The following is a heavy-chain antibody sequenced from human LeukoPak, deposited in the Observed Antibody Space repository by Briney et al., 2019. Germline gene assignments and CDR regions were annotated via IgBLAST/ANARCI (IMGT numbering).Heavy chain of an antibody. CDR2: IYPAHSDT. J-gene: IGHJ4*02. D-gene: IGHD3-10*01. Sequence: GESLKISCQVSGYSFTNYWIGWVRQMPGKGLESMGIIYPAHSDTAYRPSFQGQSNITADHSIGTVYLQLSSLKASDTAMYYCARQSRDGSKTRVYYFDYWGQGTLVTVS. V-gene: IGHV5-51*01. CDR3: ARQSRDGSKTRVYYFDY. CDR1: GYSFTNYW.